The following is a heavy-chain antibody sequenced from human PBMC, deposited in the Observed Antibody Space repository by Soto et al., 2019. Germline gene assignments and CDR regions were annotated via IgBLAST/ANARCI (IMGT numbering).Heavy chain of an antibody. CDR1: GFTFSSYG. CDR2: ISYDGSNK. D-gene: IGHD6-13*01. Sequence: GSLRLSCAASGFTFSSYGMHWVRQAPGKGLEWVAVISYDGSNKYYADSVKGRFTISRDNSKNTLYLQMNSLRAEDTAVYYCAKGAAAAITYWGQGTLVTVSS. V-gene: IGHV3-30*18. J-gene: IGHJ4*02. CDR3: AKGAAAAITY.